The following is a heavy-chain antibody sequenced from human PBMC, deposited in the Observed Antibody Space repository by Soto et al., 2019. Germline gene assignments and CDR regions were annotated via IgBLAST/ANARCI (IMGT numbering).Heavy chain of an antibody. J-gene: IGHJ4*02. D-gene: IGHD3-9*01. CDR3: ARWEGYDILTGYPAGYYFDY. V-gene: IGHV4-39*07. CDR1: GGSISSSSYY. Sequence: SETLSLTCTVSGGSISSSSYYWGWIRQPPGKGLEWIGSVYYSGSTYYNPSLKSRVTISVDTSKNQFSLKLSSVTAADTAVYYCARWEGYDILTGYPAGYYFDYWGQGTLVTVSS. CDR2: VYYSGST.